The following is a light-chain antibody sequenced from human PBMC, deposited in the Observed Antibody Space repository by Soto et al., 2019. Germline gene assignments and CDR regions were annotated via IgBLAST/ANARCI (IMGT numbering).Light chain of an antibody. Sequence: IQLTQSPSSLSASVGDRVTITCRASQGISSYLAWYQQKPGKAPKLLIYAASTLQSGVPSRFSGSGSGTDFTLTISSQQPEDFATYYCQQLNSYPFTFGGGAIADI. J-gene: IGKJ4*01. CDR1: QGISSY. CDR3: QQLNSYPFT. CDR2: AAS. V-gene: IGKV1-9*01.